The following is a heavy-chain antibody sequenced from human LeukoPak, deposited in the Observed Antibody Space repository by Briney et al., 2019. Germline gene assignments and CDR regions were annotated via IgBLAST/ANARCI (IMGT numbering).Heavy chain of an antibody. V-gene: IGHV4-34*01. CDR2: INHSGST. D-gene: IGHD2/OR15-2a*01. CDR1: GGSFSGYY. CDR3: AREPLVTPADY. J-gene: IGHJ4*02. Sequence: PSETLSLTCAVYGGSFSGYYWSWIRQPPGKGLEWIGEINHSGSTNYNPSLKSRVTISVDTSKNQFSLKLSSVTAADTAVYYCAREPLVTPADYWGQGTLVTVSS.